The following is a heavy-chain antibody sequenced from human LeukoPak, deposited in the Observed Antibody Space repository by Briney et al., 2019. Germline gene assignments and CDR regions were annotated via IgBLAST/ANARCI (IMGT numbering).Heavy chain of an antibody. CDR2: IIPIFGTA. Sequence: SVKVSCKASGGTFSSYAISWVRQAPGQGLESMGGIIPIFGTANYAQKFQGRVTITADESTSTAYMELSGLRSEDTALYYCARSAYGDYRIMNWFDPWGQGTLVTVSS. J-gene: IGHJ5*02. V-gene: IGHV1-69*01. D-gene: IGHD4-17*01. CDR3: ARSAYGDYRIMNWFDP. CDR1: GGTFSSYA.